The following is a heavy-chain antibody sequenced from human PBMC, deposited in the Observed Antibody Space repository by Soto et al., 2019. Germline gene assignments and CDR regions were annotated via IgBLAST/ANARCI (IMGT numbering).Heavy chain of an antibody. J-gene: IGHJ5*02. V-gene: IGHV4-31*03. CDR2: IYYSGST. Sequence: TLSLTCTVSGGSISSGGYYWSWIRQHPGKGLEWIGYIYYSGSTYYNPSLKSRVTISVDTSKNQFSLKLSSVTAADTAVYYCARAGGITIFGVVIGWFDPWGQGTLVTVSS. CDR1: GGSISSGGYY. D-gene: IGHD3-3*01. CDR3: ARAGGITIFGVVIGWFDP.